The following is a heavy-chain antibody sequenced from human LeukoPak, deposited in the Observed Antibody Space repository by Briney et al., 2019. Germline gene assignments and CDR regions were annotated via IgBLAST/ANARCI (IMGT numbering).Heavy chain of an antibody. CDR1: GGSVSNYY. V-gene: IGHV4-59*08. D-gene: IGHD6-6*01. Sequence: SETLSLTCSVSGGSVSNYYWSWIRQPPGKGLEWIGYVYYTGSTNYNPSLKSRVTMFEDKSKDQFSLRLYSVTVADTAVYYCARHFAYSSSSYFDYWGQGSLVTVSS. J-gene: IGHJ4*02. CDR3: ARHFAYSSSSYFDY. CDR2: VYYTGST.